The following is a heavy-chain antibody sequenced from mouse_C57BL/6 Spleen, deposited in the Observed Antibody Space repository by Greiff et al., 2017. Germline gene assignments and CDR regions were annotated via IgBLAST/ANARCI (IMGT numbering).Heavy chain of an antibody. D-gene: IGHD2-4*01. Sequence: QVQLKQSGPGLVQPSQSLSITCTVSGFSLTSYGVHWVRQPPGKGLEWLGVIWSGGSTDYNAAFISRLSISTDNSKSKIFFKMNSLQADDTARNYCANDDDYEGAMDYRGQGTSVTVSS. CDR3: ANDDDYEGAMDY. CDR1: GFSLTSYG. CDR2: IWSGGST. V-gene: IGHV2-4*01. J-gene: IGHJ4*01.